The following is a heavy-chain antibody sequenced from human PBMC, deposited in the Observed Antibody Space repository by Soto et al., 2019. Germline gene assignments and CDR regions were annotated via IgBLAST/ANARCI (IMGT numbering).Heavy chain of an antibody. CDR2: INHSGST. D-gene: IGHD6-13*01. J-gene: IGHJ4*02. Sequence: SETLSLTCAVYGGSFSGYYWSWIRQPPGKGLEWIGEINHSGSTNYNPSLKSRVTISVDTSKNQFSLKLSSVTAADTAVYYCASAQGSSWYRYFDYWGQGTLVTVSS. CDR1: GGSFSGYY. V-gene: IGHV4-34*01. CDR3: ASAQGSSWYRYFDY.